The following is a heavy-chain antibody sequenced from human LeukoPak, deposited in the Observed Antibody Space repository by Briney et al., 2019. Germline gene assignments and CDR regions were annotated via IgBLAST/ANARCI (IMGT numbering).Heavy chain of an antibody. V-gene: IGHV3-74*01. CDR1: GFTFSKYW. J-gene: IGHJ4*02. Sequence: GGSLRLSCAASGFTFSKYWMLWVRQAPGKGLESVARINTDGTVTTYADSVKGRFTVARDNADNTMFLQMNSVRDEDTAVYYCATKQWLAPPPDSWGQGTPVTVSS. CDR2: INTDGTVT. CDR3: ATKQWLAPPPDS. D-gene: IGHD6-19*01.